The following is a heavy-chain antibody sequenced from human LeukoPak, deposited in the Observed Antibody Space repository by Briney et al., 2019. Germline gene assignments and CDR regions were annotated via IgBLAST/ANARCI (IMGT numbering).Heavy chain of an antibody. CDR3: ARSNYYGSGSYRYYFDY. V-gene: IGHV1-2*02. CDR1: GYTFTGYY. Sequence: ASVKVSCKASGYTFTGYYMHWVRQAPGQGLEWMGWINPNSGGTNYAQKFQGRVTMTRDTSISTAYMELSRLRPDDTAVYYCARSNYYGSGSYRYYFDYWGQGTLVTVSS. CDR2: INPNSGGT. D-gene: IGHD3-10*01. J-gene: IGHJ4*02.